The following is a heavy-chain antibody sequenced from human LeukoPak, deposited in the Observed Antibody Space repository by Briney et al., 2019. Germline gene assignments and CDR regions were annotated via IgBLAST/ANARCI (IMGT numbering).Heavy chain of an antibody. CDR3: ERQRLGYYLDS. D-gene: IGHD5-24*01. CDR2: VSFSSTYI. Sequence: GGSLRLSCAASGFRFTDYTMNWVRQALGKGVEWVSSVSFSSTYIYYADSVKGRFTVSRDNAKNSLYLQMNSLGGGDTAVYYWERQRLGYYLDSWGQGTLVTVSS. V-gene: IGHV3-21*01. CDR1: GFRFTDYT. J-gene: IGHJ4*02.